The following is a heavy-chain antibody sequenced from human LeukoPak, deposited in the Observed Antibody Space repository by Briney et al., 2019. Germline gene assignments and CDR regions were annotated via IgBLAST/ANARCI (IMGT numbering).Heavy chain of an antibody. CDR3: ASSWSGYRVDY. J-gene: IGHJ4*02. CDR2: ISSNGGST. V-gene: IGHV3-64*01. Sequence: PGGSLRLSCAASGFTFSSYAMHWVRQAPGKGLEYVSAISSNGGSTYYANSVKGRLTISRDNSKNTLYLQMGSLRAEDMAVYYCASSWSGYRVDYWGQGTLVTVSS. CDR1: GFTFSSYA. D-gene: IGHD3-3*01.